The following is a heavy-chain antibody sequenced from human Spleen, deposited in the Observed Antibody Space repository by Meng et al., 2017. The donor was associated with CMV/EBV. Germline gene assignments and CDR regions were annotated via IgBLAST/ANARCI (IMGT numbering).Heavy chain of an antibody. D-gene: IGHD3-3*02. CDR3: ARAFLGNPLLGIDS. CDR1: GFTVSSNY. Sequence: GESLKISCAASGFTVSSNYMSWVRQAPGKGLEWVSVIYSCGSTYYADSVKGRFAISRENAKNTLNLHMNGLRVEDTAVYYCARAFLGNPLLGIDSWGPGTPVTVSS. J-gene: IGHJ5*01. CDR2: IYSCGST. V-gene: IGHV3-66*03.